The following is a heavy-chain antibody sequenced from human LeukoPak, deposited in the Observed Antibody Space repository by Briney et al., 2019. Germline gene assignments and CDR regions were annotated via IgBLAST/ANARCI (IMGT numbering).Heavy chain of an antibody. D-gene: IGHD6-6*01. CDR1: GGSFSGYY. CDR3: ARTGVQSAARRAWFDP. Sequence: SETLSLTCAVYGGSFSGYYWSWIRQPPGKGLEWIGEINHSGSTNYNPSLKSRVTISVDTSKNQFSLKLSSVTAADTAVYYCARTGVQSAARRAWFDPWGQGTLVTVSS. CDR2: INHSGST. J-gene: IGHJ5*02. V-gene: IGHV4-34*01.